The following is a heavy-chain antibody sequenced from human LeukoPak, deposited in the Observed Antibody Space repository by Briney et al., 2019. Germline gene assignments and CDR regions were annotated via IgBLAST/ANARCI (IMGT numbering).Heavy chain of an antibody. CDR1: GYSFTSYW. D-gene: IGHD6-19*01. CDR2: IYPGDSDT. V-gene: IGHV5-51*01. Sequence: GESLKISCMGSGYSFTSYWIGWVRQMPGKGLEWMGIIYPGDSDTRYSPSFQGQVTISADKSISTAYLQWSSLKASDTAMYYCARQVAVSTNWFDPWGQGTLVTVSS. CDR3: ARQVAVSTNWFDP. J-gene: IGHJ5*02.